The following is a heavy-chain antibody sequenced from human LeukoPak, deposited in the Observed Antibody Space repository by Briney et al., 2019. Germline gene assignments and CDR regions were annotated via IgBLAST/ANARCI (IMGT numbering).Heavy chain of an antibody. CDR1: GYTFSDHY. D-gene: IGHD3-10*01. Sequence: ASVKVSCKASGYTFSDHYIHWVRQAPGQGLEWMGIINPSGGSTSYAQKFQGRVTMTRDTSTSTVYMELSSLRSEGTAVYYCARAGIFDYWGQGTLVTVSS. CDR3: ARAGIFDY. J-gene: IGHJ4*02. V-gene: IGHV1-46*01. CDR2: INPSGGST.